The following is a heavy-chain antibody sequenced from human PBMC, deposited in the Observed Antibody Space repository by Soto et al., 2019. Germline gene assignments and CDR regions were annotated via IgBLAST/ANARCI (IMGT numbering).Heavy chain of an antibody. J-gene: IGHJ6*02. V-gene: IGHV3-53*01. D-gene: IGHD6-13*01. CDR2: IYSGGST. Sequence: LRLSCAASGFTVSSNYMSWVRQAPGKGLEWVSVIYSGGSTYYADSVKGRFTISRDNSKNTLYLQMNSLRAEDTAVYYCARDGDSSWSINYYGMDVWGQGTTVTVSS. CDR1: GFTVSSNY. CDR3: ARDGDSSWSINYYGMDV.